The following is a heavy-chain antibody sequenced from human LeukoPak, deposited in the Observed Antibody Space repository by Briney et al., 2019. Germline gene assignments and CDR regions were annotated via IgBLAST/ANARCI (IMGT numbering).Heavy chain of an antibody. CDR3: AREGRPNAFDI. CDR2: IKQDGGEG. J-gene: IGHJ3*02. V-gene: IGHV3-7*01. CDR1: RFTFSSYW. D-gene: IGHD1-1*01. Sequence: PGGSLRLSCAASRFTFSSYWMSWVRQAPGKGLEWVANIKQDGGEGFYVDSVRGRFTISRDNAKNSLYLQMNSLRAEDTAVYYCAREGRPNAFDIWGQGTMVTVSS.